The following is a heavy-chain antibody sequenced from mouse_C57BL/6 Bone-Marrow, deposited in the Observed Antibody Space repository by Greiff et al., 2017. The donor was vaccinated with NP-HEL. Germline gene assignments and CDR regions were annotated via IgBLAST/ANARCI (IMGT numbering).Heavy chain of an antibody. CDR2: IDPETGGT. D-gene: IGHD4-1*01. J-gene: IGHJ2*01. CDR3: TNLNWDVFDY. V-gene: IGHV1-15*01. Sequence: QVQLQQSGAELVRPGASVTLSCKASGYTFTDYEMHWVKQTPVHGLEWIGAIDPETGGTAYNQKFKGKAILTAEKSSSTAYMELRSLTSEDSAVYYCTNLNWDVFDYWGQGTTLTVSS. CDR1: GYTFTDYE.